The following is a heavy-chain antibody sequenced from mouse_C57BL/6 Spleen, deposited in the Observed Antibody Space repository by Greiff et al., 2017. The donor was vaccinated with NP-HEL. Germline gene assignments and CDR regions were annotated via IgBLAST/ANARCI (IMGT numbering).Heavy chain of an antibody. CDR3: ARKSYYGSRYFDV. D-gene: IGHD1-1*01. J-gene: IGHJ1*03. CDR2: ISSGSSTI. Sequence: DVHLVESGGGLVKPGGSLKLSCAASGFTFSDYGMHWVRQAPEKGLEWVAYISSGSSTIYYADTVKGRFTISRDNAKNTLFLQMTSLRSEDTAMYYCARKSYYGSRYFDVWGTGTTVTVAS. V-gene: IGHV5-17*01. CDR1: GFTFSDYG.